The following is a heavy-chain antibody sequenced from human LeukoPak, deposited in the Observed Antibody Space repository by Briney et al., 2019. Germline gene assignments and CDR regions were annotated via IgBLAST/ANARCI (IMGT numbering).Heavy chain of an antibody. J-gene: IGHJ4*02. V-gene: IGHV4-4*09. CDR2: IYTSGST. D-gene: IGHD2-2*01. Sequence: SETLSLTCTVSGGSISNYYWSWIRQPPGRGLEWIGYIYTSGSTNYNPSLKSRLTISIDTSKNQFSLKLSAVTAADTAVYYCARRDCGSTSCPSDYWGQGTLVNVSS. CDR3: ARRDCGSTSCPSDY. CDR1: GGSISNYY.